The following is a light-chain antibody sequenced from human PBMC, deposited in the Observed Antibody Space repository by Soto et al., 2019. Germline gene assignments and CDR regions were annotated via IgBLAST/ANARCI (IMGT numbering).Light chain of an antibody. V-gene: IGLV2-14*01. J-gene: IGLJ1*01. CDR1: SEDVGGYNY. CDR3: SSYTSSSTLV. CDR2: EVS. Sequence: QAVVTQPASVSGSPGQSITISCSGTSEDVGGYNYVSWYQHHPGKAPKLMIYEVSNRPSGLSNRFSGSKSGNTASLTISGLQAEDEADYYCSSYTSSSTLVFGTGTKLTVL.